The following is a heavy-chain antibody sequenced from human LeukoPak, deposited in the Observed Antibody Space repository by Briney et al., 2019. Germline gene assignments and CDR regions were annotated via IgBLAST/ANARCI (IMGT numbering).Heavy chain of an antibody. CDR1: GYSFTSYW. CDR3: ARHVTTASAARGFDI. Sequence: GESLKISCKGSGYSFTSYWVAWVRPMPGKGLEWMAIIYPRDSDTRYSPSFQGQVTISADKSINTAYLQWSGLKASDTAVYYCARHVTTASAARGFDIWGQGTMVTVSS. J-gene: IGHJ3*02. CDR2: IYPRDSDT. V-gene: IGHV5-51*01. D-gene: IGHD1-14*01.